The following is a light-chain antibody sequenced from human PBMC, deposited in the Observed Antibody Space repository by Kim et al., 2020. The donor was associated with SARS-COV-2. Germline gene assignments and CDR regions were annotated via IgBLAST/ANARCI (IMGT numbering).Light chain of an antibody. CDR1: QIISNY. CDR3: QQYDNWSPLT. CDR2: DAS. V-gene: IGKV3-15*01. Sequence: EIVMTQSPATLSVSPGESATLSCRASQIISNYLAWYQQKPGQAPRLLIFDASTRATDIPARFAGSGSGTEFTLTISSLESGDFGVYYCQQYDNWSPLTFGGGTKLEI. J-gene: IGKJ4*01.